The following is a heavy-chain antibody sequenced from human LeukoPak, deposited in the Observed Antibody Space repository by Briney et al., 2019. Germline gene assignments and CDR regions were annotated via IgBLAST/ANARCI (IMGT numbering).Heavy chain of an antibody. CDR3: ATGYSSGWYFYFQH. D-gene: IGHD6-19*01. V-gene: IGHV3-21*06. CDR2: ISSSSSYI. CDR1: GFTFSSYS. J-gene: IGHJ1*01. Sequence: PGGSLRLSCAASGFTFSSYSMNWVRQAPGKGLEWVSSISSSSSYIYYADSVKGRFTISRDNAKNSLSLRMNSLSAEDTAVYYCATGYSSGWYFYFQHWGQGSLVSVSS.